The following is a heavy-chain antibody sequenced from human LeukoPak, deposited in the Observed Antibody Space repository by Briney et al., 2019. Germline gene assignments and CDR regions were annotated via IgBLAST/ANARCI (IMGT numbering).Heavy chain of an antibody. J-gene: IGHJ6*03. CDR2: IRYDGSNK. CDR1: GFTFSSYG. Sequence: GGSLRLSCAASGFTFSSYGMHWVRQAPGKGLEWVAFIRYDGSNKYYADSVKGRFTISRDNSKNTLYLQMNSLRAEDTAVYYCAREGLAPNYYYYYYMDVWGKGTTVTVSS. CDR3: AREGLAPNYYYYYYMDV. V-gene: IGHV3-30*02.